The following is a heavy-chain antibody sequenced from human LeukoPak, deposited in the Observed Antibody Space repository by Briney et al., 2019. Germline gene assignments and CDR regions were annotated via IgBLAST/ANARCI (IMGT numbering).Heavy chain of an antibody. CDR3: ARDAAAYSSSGGYFDL. CDR2: IYYSGST. V-gene: IGHV4-59*01. D-gene: IGHD6-13*01. CDR1: GGFISSYY. J-gene: IGHJ2*01. Sequence: PSETLSLTCTVSGGFISSYYWSWIRLPPGKGLEWIGYIYYSGSTNYNPSLKSRVTISVDTSKNQFSLKLSSVTAADTAVYYCARDAAAYSSSGGYFDLWGRGTLVTVSS.